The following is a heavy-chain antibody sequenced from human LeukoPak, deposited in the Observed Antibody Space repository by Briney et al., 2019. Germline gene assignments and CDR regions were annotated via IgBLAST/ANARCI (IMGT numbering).Heavy chain of an antibody. D-gene: IGHD3-3*01. CDR1: GFTFSSYG. CDR3: AKGHYDFWSGGEYYYGMDV. J-gene: IGHJ6*02. V-gene: IGHV3-30*18. Sequence: GGSLRLSCAASGFTFSSYGMHWVRQAPGKGLEWVAVISYDGSNKYYADSVKGRFTISRDNSKNTLYLQMNSLRAEDTAVYYCAKGHYDFWSGGEYYYGMDVWGQGTTVTVSS. CDR2: ISYDGSNK.